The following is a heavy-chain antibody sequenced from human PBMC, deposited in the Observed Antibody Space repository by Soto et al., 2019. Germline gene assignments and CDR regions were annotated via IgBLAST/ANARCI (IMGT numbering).Heavy chain of an antibody. Sequence: GGSLRLSCAASGFTFSGSAMHWVRQASGKGLEWVGRIRSKANSYATAYAASVKGRFTISRDDSKNTAYLQMNSLKTEDTAVYYCTRPLSSSPGRLDYYYYGMDVWG. D-gene: IGHD6-6*01. CDR1: GFTFSGSA. CDR3: TRPLSSSPGRLDYYYYGMDV. J-gene: IGHJ6*02. V-gene: IGHV3-73*01. CDR2: IRSKANSYAT.